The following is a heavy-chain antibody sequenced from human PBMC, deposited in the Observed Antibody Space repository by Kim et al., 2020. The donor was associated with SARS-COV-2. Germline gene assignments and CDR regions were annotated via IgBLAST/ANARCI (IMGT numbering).Heavy chain of an antibody. CDR1: GFTFDDYA. V-gene: IGHV3-9*01. Sequence: GGSLRLSCAASGFTFDDYAMHWVRQAPGKGLEWVSGISWNSGSIGYADSVKGRFTISRDNAKNSLYLQMNSLRAEDTALYYCAKAYYYDSSGYPSPLFDYWGQGTLVTVSS. J-gene: IGHJ4*02. D-gene: IGHD3-22*01. CDR2: ISWNSGSI. CDR3: AKAYYYDSSGYPSPLFDY.